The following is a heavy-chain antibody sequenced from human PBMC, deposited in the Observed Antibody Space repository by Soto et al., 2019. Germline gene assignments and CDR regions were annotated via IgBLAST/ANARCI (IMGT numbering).Heavy chain of an antibody. CDR3: AKDEAARRDYYYYGMDV. D-gene: IGHD6-6*01. J-gene: IGHJ6*02. CDR1: GFTFSSYG. V-gene: IGHV3-30*18. Sequence: QVQLVESGGGVVQPGRSLRLSCAASGFTFSSYGMHWVRQAPGKGLEWVAVISYDGSNKYYADSVKGRFTISRDNSKNTLYLQINSLRAEDTDVYYCAKDEAARRDYYYYGMDVWGQGTTVTVSS. CDR2: ISYDGSNK.